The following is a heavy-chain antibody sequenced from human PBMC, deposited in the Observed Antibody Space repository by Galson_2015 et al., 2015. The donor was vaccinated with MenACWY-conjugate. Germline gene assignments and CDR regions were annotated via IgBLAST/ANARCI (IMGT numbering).Heavy chain of an antibody. V-gene: IGHV6-1*01. CDR2: TYYRSRWHN. D-gene: IGHD6-13*01. CDR3: ARGVTRTSGTINWYFDF. J-gene: IGHJ2*01. Sequence: CAISGDSVSSHSAAWTWIRQSPSRGVEGLGRTYYRSRWHNDYAVSVKSRITINPDTSRNQLSLQLSSVTPEDTAVYYCARGVTRTSGTINWYFDFWGRGTLVRVSS. CDR1: GDSVSSHSAA.